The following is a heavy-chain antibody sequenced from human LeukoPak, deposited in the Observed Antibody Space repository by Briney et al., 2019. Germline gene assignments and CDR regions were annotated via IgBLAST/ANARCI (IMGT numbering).Heavy chain of an antibody. CDR1: GGSISSGDYY. CDR2: IYYSGST. Sequence: SETLSLTCTVSGGSISSGDYYWSWIRQPPGKGLEWIGYIYYSGSTYYNPSLKSRVTISVDTSKNQFSLKLSSVTAADTAVYYCAREIRMDIVATIEEDYYYYGMDVWGQGTTVTVSS. V-gene: IGHV4-30-4*01. D-gene: IGHD5-12*01. J-gene: IGHJ6*02. CDR3: AREIRMDIVATIEEDYYYYGMDV.